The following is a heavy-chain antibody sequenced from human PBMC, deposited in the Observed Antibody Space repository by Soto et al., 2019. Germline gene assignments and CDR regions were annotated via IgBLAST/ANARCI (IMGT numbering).Heavy chain of an antibody. D-gene: IGHD2-15*01. J-gene: IGHJ6*02. Sequence: GGSLRLSCAASGSSFSDYWMSWVRQAPGKGLEWVANVKQDGSERYYVDSVKGRFTISRDNAKNSLYLQMNSLRAEDTAVYYCARERVVVPATIFYYYALDVWGQGTTVTVSS. V-gene: IGHV3-7*05. CDR1: GSSFSDYW. CDR2: VKQDGSER. CDR3: ARERVVVPATIFYYYALDV.